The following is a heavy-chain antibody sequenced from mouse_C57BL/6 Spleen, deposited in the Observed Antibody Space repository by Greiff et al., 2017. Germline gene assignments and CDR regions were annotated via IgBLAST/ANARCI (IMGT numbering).Heavy chain of an antibody. Sequence: EVKLQQSGAELVRPGASVKLSCTASGFNIKDYYMHWVKQRPEQGLEWIGRIDPEDGDTEYAPKFQGKATMTADTSSNTAYLQLSSLTSEDTAVYYCTTFPYGSSYVKYFDVWGTGTTVTVSS. J-gene: IGHJ1*03. CDR2: IDPEDGDT. D-gene: IGHD1-1*01. CDR1: GFNIKDYY. V-gene: IGHV14-1*01. CDR3: TTFPYGSSYVKYFDV.